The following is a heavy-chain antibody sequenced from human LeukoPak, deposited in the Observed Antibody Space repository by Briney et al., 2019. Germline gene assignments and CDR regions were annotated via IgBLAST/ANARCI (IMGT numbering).Heavy chain of an antibody. CDR3: ATRDCSGGSCYCNY. D-gene: IGHD2-15*01. CDR2: IYYSGST. Sequence: PSETLSLTCTVSGGSISSGGYYWSWIRQRPGKGLEWIGYIYYSGSTYYNPSLKSRVTISVDTSKNQFSLKLSSVTAADTAVYYCATRDCSGGSCYCNYWGQGTLVTVSS. CDR1: GGSISSGGYY. J-gene: IGHJ4*02. V-gene: IGHV4-31*03.